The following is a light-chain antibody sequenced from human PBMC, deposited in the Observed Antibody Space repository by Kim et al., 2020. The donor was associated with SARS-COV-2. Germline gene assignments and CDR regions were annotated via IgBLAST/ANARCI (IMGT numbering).Light chain of an antibody. CDR2: GAS. J-gene: IGKJ2*01. Sequence: LSPGERAILSCRASQSVTSTYLAWYQQKPAQAPRLLIYGASSRATGIPDRFSGSGSGTDFTLTISRLEPEDFAVYFCQQYGSSPYTFGQGTKLEIK. V-gene: IGKV3-20*01. CDR3: QQYGSSPYT. CDR1: QSVTSTY.